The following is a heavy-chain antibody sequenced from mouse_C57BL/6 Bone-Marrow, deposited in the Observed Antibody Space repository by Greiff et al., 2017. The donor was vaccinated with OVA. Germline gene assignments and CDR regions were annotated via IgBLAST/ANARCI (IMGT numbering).Heavy chain of an antibody. D-gene: IGHD1-1*01. CDR1: GFSLTSYG. CDR3: DRNEGGSSSWYFDV. CDR2: IWSGGST. Sequence: VKLVESGPGLVQPSQSLSITCTVSGFSLTSYGVHWVRQSPGKGLEWLGVIWSGGSTDYNAAFISRLSISKDNSKSQVFFKMNSLQADDTAIYYCDRNEGGSSSWYFDVWGTGTTVTVSS. V-gene: IGHV2-2*01. J-gene: IGHJ1*03.